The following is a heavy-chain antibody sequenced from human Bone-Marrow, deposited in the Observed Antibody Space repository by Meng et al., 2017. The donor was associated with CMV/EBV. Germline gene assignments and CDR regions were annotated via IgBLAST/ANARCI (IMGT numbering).Heavy chain of an antibody. CDR3: VKSRYCSTNCHLDVDC. V-gene: IGHV3-48*04. J-gene: IGHJ4*02. CDR1: GFTFSSYD. CDR2: IISSSSTI. D-gene: IGHD2-15*01. Sequence: GESLKISCAASGFTFSSYDMNWVRQAPGKGLEWVSYIISSSSTIYYADSMKGRFTISRDNAKNSLYLQMNSLRSEDTAVYYCVKSRYCSTNCHLDVDCWGQGTLVTVSS.